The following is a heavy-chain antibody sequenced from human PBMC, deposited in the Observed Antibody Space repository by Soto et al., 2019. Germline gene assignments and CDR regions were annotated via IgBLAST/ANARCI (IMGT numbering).Heavy chain of an antibody. Sequence: GESLKISCAASGFTVSSNYMSWVRQAPGKGLEWVSVIYSGGSTYYADSVKGRFTISRHNSKNTLYLQMNSLRAEDTAVYYCARVYYDILTGYRYDAFDIWGQGTMVTVSS. D-gene: IGHD3-9*01. CDR1: GFTVSSNY. V-gene: IGHV3-53*04. CDR3: ARVYYDILTGYRYDAFDI. CDR2: IYSGGST. J-gene: IGHJ3*02.